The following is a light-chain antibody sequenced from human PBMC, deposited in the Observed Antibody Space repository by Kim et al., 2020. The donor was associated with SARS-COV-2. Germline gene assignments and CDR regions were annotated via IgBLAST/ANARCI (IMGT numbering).Light chain of an antibody. J-gene: IGKJ1*01. CDR3: QQYNGYWT. V-gene: IGKV1-5*01. CDR2: DAS. CDR1: QSITKW. Sequence: SASVGDRVTSTCRASQSITKWLAWYQQKPGKAPNLLSYDASSLESGVPSRFSGRGSGTEFTLTISSLQPDDFATDYCQQYNGYWTFGQGTKVDIK.